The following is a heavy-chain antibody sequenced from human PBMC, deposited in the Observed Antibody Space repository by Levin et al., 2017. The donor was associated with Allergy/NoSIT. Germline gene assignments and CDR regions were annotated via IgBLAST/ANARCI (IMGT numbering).Heavy chain of an antibody. Sequence: SQTLSLTCTVSGYSISSGFYWGWIRQPPGKGLEWIGNIFHSGNTYYNPSLKSRVTISVDTSKNQFSLKVSSVTAADTAVYYCARSRWGPDAFDIWGQWTLVTVSS. V-gene: IGHV4-38-2*02. J-gene: IGHJ3*02. CDR1: GYSISSGFY. CDR2: IFHSGNT. CDR3: ARSRWGPDAFDI. D-gene: IGHD7-27*01.